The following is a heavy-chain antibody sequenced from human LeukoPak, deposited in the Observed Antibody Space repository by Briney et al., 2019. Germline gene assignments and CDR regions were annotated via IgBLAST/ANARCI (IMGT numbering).Heavy chain of an antibody. CDR2: IKQDGSEK. V-gene: IGHV3-7*01. CDR1: GFTFSSYG. Sequence: GGTLRLSCAASGFTFSSYGMSWVRQAPGKGLEWVANIKQDGSEKYYVDSVKGRFTISRDNAKNSLYLQMNSLRAEDTAVYYCASKGYMDVWGKGTTVTVSS. CDR3: ASKGYMDV. J-gene: IGHJ6*03.